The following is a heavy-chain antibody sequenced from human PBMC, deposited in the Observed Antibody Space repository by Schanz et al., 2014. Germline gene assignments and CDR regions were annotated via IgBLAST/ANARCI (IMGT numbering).Heavy chain of an antibody. CDR1: GYPFTSDD. CDR2: MNPNSGDT. D-gene: IGHD4-17*01. J-gene: IGHJ5*02. Sequence: QVQLVQSGAEVKKPGASVKVSCRASGYPFTSDDITWVRQAPGQGLEWMGWMNPNSGDTGYPRKFQDRVPMTRNTSISTAYMELNSLTSEDTAVDYCATLDYADSVSWGQGTLVTVSS. V-gene: IGHV1-8*01. CDR3: ATLDYADSVS.